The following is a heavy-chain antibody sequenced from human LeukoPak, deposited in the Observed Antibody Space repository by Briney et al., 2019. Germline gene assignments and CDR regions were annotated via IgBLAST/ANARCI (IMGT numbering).Heavy chain of an antibody. V-gene: IGHV3-7*01. D-gene: IGHD6-19*01. J-gene: IGHJ4*02. CDR2: IKQDGRDK. CDR3: ARDFSSGWDY. CDR1: GFTFSNYW. Sequence: GGSLRLSCAASGFTFSNYWMNWVRQAPGKGLEWVANIKQDGRDKYYVDSVKGRFTISRDNSKNTLYLQMNSLRAEDTAVYYCARDFSSGWDYWGQGTLVTVSS.